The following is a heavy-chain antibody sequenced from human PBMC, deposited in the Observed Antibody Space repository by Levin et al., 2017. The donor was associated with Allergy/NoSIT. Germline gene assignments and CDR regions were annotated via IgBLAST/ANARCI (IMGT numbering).Heavy chain of an antibody. CDR2: IVPFYGTT. J-gene: IGHJ3*02. CDR1: GGTFSTDG. V-gene: IGHV1-69*01. D-gene: IGHD1-26*01. Sequence: KISCKASGGTFSTDGITWVRQVPGQGLEWMGEIVPFYGTTTYSQKFRGRISITAHASTSTVYMELRSLRSEDTAMYYCARDKPGIVGSSEAYDIWGQGTMVTVSS. CDR3: ARDKPGIVGSSEAYDI.